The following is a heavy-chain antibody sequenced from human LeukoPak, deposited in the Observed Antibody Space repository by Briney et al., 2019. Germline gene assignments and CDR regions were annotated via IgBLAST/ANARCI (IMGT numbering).Heavy chain of an antibody. CDR3: AREAGRTLDSGWYYYGMDV. D-gene: IGHD2-15*01. Sequence: GGSLRLSCAASGFTFSSYAMSWVRQAPGKGLEWVSAISGSGGSTYYADSVKGRFTISRDNSKNTLYLQMNSLRAEDTAVYYCAREAGRTLDSGWYYYGMDVWGQGTTVTVSS. CDR1: GFTFSSYA. J-gene: IGHJ6*02. CDR2: ISGSGGST. V-gene: IGHV3-23*01.